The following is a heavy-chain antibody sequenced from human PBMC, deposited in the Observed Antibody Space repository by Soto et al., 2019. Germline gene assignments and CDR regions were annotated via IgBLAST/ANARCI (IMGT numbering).Heavy chain of an antibody. CDR2: ISSSTNTI. CDR1: GFTFNTYS. Sequence: GGSLRLSCAASGFTFNTYSMNWVRQAPGKGLEWVSYISSSTNTIYYADSVKGRFTISRDNAKNSLYLQMNSLRDEDTAVYYWAKAKYSESYSFYYYGLDVWGQGTTVTVSS. D-gene: IGHD1-26*01. J-gene: IGHJ6*02. CDR3: AKAKYSESYSFYYYGLDV. V-gene: IGHV3-48*02.